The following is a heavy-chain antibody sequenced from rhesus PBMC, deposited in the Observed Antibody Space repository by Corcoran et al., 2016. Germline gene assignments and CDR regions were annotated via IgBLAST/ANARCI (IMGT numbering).Heavy chain of an antibody. CDR3: AGGYSSWSRYFDY. D-gene: IGHD6-13*01. V-gene: IGHV4-165*01. J-gene: IGHJ4*01. CDR1: GGSFSGYY. Sequence: QVQLQESGPGLVKPSETLSLTCAVSGGSFSGYYWGWIPLPPGTGLGWIGYISVSIGSTAYNPSLNSRVTISTDTSKNQFALKLSSGTAADTAVYYCAGGYSSWSRYFDYWGQGVLVTVSS. CDR2: ISVSIGST.